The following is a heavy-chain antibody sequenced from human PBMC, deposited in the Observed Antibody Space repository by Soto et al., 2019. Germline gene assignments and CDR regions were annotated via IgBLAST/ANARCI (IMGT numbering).Heavy chain of an antibody. CDR1: GFTFTDNL. D-gene: IGHD5-18*01. V-gene: IGHV1-3*01. J-gene: IGHJ3*01. CDR2: IHPDTGNT. Sequence: QVQLVQSGAELKKPGASVNISCTASGFTFTDNLINWVRQAPGQGLEWMGWIHPDTGNTRYSETFQGRVTISRHSSASIAYLELSGLKNEDTALYFCARDIQSVGPRANDAFDVWGQGTMITVSS. CDR3: ARDIQSVGPRANDAFDV.